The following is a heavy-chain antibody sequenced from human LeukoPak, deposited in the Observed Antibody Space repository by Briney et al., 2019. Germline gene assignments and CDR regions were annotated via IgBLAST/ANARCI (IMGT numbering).Heavy chain of an antibody. CDR2: ISYDGSNK. CDR1: GFTFSSYA. J-gene: IGHJ4*02. D-gene: IGHD6-13*01. V-gene: IGHV3-30-3*01. Sequence: GGSLRLSCAASGFTFSSYAMHWVRQAPGKGLEWVAVISYDGSNKYYADSVKGRFTISRDNSKNTLYLQMNSLRAEDTAVYYCAREPRLKYSSSWYYFDYWGQGTLVTVSS. CDR3: AREPRLKYSSSWYYFDY.